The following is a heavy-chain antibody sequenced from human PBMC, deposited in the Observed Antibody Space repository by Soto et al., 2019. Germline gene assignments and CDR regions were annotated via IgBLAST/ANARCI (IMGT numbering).Heavy chain of an antibody. CDR2: IIPIFGTA. V-gene: IGHV1-69*13. CDR3: ARAGIAAAGNFDY. J-gene: IGHJ4*02. D-gene: IGHD6-13*01. CDR1: GGTFSSYA. Sequence: ASVKVSCKASGGTFSSYAISWVRQSPGEGLEWMGGIIPIFGTANHAQKFQGRVTITADESTSTAYMELSSLRSEDTAVYYCARAGIAAAGNFDYWGQGTLVTVSS.